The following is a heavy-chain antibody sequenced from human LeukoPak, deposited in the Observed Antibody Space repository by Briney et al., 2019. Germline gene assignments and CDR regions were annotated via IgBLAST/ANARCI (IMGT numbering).Heavy chain of an antibody. D-gene: IGHD3-3*01. Sequence: GGSLRLSRAASGFTVSSNYMSWVRQAPGKGLEWVSVIYSGGSTYYADSVKGRFTISRDNSKNTLYLQMNSLRAEDTAVYYCARFTYYDFWSGYLAFSRYGMDVWGQGTTVTVSS. CDR2: IYSGGST. J-gene: IGHJ6*02. CDR3: ARFTYYDFWSGYLAFSRYGMDV. V-gene: IGHV3-53*01. CDR1: GFTVSSNY.